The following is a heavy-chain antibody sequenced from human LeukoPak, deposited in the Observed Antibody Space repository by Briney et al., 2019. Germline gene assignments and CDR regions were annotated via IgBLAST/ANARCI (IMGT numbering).Heavy chain of an antibody. V-gene: IGHV3-48*01. J-gene: IGHJ4*02. CDR3: AGGVVVIATSGNDY. CDR1: GFTFSSYG. Sequence: QAGGSLRLSCAASGFTFSSYGMNWVRQAPGKGLEWVSHISTSSSTIYYADSVKGRFTISRDNAKNSLYLQMNSLRAEDTAVYYCAGGVVVIATSGNDYWGQGTLVTVSS. D-gene: IGHD3-16*02. CDR2: ISTSSSTI.